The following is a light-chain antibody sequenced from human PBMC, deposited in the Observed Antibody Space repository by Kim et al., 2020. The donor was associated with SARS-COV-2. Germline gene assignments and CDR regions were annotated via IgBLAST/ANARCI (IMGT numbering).Light chain of an antibody. Sequence: ETVMTQSPATLSVSPGERATLSCRASQSVRSNLAWYQQKPGQAPRLIIYGASTRATGIPARFSGSGSGTEFTLTISSLQSEDFAVYYCQHNGDWPPLTFVGGTQMGIK. V-gene: IGKV3D-15*01. CDR1: QSVRSN. J-gene: IGKJ4*01. CDR2: GAS. CDR3: QHNGDWPPLT.